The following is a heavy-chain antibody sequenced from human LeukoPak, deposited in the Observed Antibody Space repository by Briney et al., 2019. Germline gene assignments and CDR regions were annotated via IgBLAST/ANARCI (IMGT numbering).Heavy chain of an antibody. V-gene: IGHV3-23*01. CDR1: GFTFSSFA. D-gene: IGHD5-18*01. J-gene: IGHJ4*02. CDR3: TNGGYSYVLPDY. CDR2: ISGSGDTT. Sequence: GGSLRLSCAASGFTFSSFAMNWVRQAPGKGLEWVSIISGSGDTTHYTDSVKGRFTISRDNSKNTLYLQMNSLRAEDTAVYYCTNGGYSYVLPDYWGQGTLVTVSS.